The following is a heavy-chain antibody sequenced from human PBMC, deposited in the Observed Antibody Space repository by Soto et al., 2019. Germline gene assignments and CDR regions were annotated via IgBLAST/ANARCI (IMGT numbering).Heavy chain of an antibody. CDR1: GFTFSSYG. D-gene: IGHD2-2*01. CDR2: IWYDGSNK. J-gene: IGHJ4*02. V-gene: IGHV3-33*06. Sequence: GGSLRLSCAASGFTFSSYGMHWVRQAPGKGLEWVAVIWYDGSNKYYADSVKGRFTISRDNSKNTLYLQMNSLRAEDTAVYYCAKDARQYCSTTTCYAFDCWGQGTLVTVSS. CDR3: AKDARQYCSTTTCYAFDC.